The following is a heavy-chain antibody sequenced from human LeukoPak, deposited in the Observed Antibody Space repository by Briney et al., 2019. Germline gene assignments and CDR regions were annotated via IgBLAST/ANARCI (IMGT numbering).Heavy chain of an antibody. D-gene: IGHD3-22*01. CDR2: ISAYNGNT. J-gene: IGHJ4*02. Sequence: GASVKVSCKASGYTFTSYGISWVRQAPGQGLEWMGWISAYNGNTNYAQKLQGRVTMTTDTSTSTAYMELRSLRSDDTAVYYCARDRDTYYYDSSGYYYGDYWGQGTLVTVSS. CDR3: ARDRDTYYYDSSGYYYGDY. V-gene: IGHV1-18*01. CDR1: GYTFTSYG.